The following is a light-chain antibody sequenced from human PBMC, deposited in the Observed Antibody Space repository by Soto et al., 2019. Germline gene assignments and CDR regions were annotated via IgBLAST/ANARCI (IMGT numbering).Light chain of an antibody. Sequence: EIVMTQSPATLSVSPGERATLSCRASQRLSSYLAWFQQKPGQAPRLLIYGASTRATGIPARFSGSGSGTDFTLSISSLQSEDFEVYYCQRYYNWHQSLGGGTKVEIK. J-gene: IGKJ4*01. V-gene: IGKV3-15*01. CDR3: QRYYNWHQS. CDR1: QRLSSY. CDR2: GAS.